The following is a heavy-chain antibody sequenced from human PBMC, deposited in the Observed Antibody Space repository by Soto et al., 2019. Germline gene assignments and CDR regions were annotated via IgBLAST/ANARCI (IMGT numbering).Heavy chain of an antibody. V-gene: IGHV3-53*02. CDR2: TNTGGTT. Sequence: EVQVLATGGGLIQPGGSLRLSCAASGFTVNSNYMSWVRQAPGEGLQWVSITNTGGTTCYADSVKGRFTVSRDNSKNTLYLQMNSLRAEDTAVYYCAKGAGFILDVWGQGTTVSVSS. CDR3: AKGAGFILDV. J-gene: IGHJ6*02. D-gene: IGHD1-26*01. CDR1: GFTVNSNY.